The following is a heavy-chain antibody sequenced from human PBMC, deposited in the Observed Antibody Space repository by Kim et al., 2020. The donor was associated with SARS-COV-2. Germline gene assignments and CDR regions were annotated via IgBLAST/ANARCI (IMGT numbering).Heavy chain of an antibody. D-gene: IGHD3-22*01. Sequence: GGSLRLSCAASGFTFSSYNMNWVRQAPGKGLEWVSYISRSSNTIYYADSVKGRFTISRDNAKNSLYLQMNSLRDEDTAVYYCARDEYYYDSSGSYYGMDVWRKGTTVTVSS. CDR3: ARDEYYYDSSGSYYGMDV. J-gene: IGHJ6*04. CDR1: GFTFSSYN. V-gene: IGHV3-48*02. CDR2: ISRSSNTI.